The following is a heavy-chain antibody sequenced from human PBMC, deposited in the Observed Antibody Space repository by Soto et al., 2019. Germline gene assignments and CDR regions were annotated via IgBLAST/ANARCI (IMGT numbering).Heavy chain of an antibody. V-gene: IGHV1-69*13. CDR3: ARVVDYGDKQPFDY. CDR2: IIPIFGTA. CDR1: GGTFSSYS. J-gene: IGHJ4*02. D-gene: IGHD4-17*01. Sequence: SVKVSCKASGGTFSSYSISWVRQAPGQGLEWMGGIIPIFGTANYAQKFQGRVTITADESTSTAYMELSSLRSEDTAVYYCARVVDYGDKQPFDYWGQGTLVTVSS.